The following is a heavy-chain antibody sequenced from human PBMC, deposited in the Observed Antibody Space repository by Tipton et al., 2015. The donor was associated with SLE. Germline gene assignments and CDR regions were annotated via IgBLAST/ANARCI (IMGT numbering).Heavy chain of an antibody. Sequence: LRLSCTVSGGSISSSSYYWGWIRQPPGKGLEWIGSIYYSGSTYYNPPLKSRVTISVDTSKNQFSLKLSSVTAADTAVYYCARRGIPTVSYYFDYWGQGTLVTVSS. D-gene: IGHD6-13*01. CDR2: IYYSGST. J-gene: IGHJ4*02. CDR3: ARRGIPTVSYYFDY. CDR1: GGSISSSSYY. V-gene: IGHV4-39*07.